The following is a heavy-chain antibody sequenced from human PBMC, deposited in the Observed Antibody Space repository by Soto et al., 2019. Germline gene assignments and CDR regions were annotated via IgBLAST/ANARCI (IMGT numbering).Heavy chain of an antibody. D-gene: IGHD3-22*01. CDR2: IIPVFKTA. J-gene: IGHJ4*02. Sequence: QEQLVQSGAEVKKPGSSVKVSCKASGGLFSSYPISWVRQVPGQGLEWMGGIIPVFKTAYYTQRFQGRVTITVDEPTNTAYMELRSLRSEDTAIYYGARGGSGYTCFNDFWGQGNLVTVSS. CDR3: ARGGSGYTCFNDF. V-gene: IGHV1-69*01. CDR1: GGLFSSYP.